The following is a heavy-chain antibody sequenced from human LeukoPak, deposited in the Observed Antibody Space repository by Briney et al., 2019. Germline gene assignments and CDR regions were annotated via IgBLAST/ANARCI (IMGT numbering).Heavy chain of an antibody. V-gene: IGHV1-18*01. Sequence: GASVKVSCKASGYTFTSYGISWVRQAPGQGLEWMGWISAYNGNTNYAQKLQSRVTMTTDTSTSTAYMELRSLRSDDTAVYYCARLQLLQAYYYYYYMDVWGKGTTVTVSS. CDR3: ARLQLLQAYYYYYYMDV. CDR2: ISAYNGNT. J-gene: IGHJ6*03. D-gene: IGHD2-2*01. CDR1: GYTFTSYG.